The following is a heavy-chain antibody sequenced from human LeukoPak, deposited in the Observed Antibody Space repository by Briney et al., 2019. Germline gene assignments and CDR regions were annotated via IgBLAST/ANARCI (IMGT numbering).Heavy chain of an antibody. Sequence: ASVKVSCKSSGYTFTDYFIHWVRQAPGQGLEWMGWINPNSGGTNYAQKFQGRVTMTRDTSISTAYMELSRLRSDDTAVYYCARSFAAAGSPYDAFDIWGQGTMVTVSS. J-gene: IGHJ3*02. D-gene: IGHD6-13*01. CDR1: GYTFTDYF. CDR3: ARSFAAAGSPYDAFDI. V-gene: IGHV1-2*02. CDR2: INPNSGGT.